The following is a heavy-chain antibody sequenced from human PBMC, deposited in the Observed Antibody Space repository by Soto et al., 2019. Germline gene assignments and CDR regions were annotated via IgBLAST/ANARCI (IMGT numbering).Heavy chain of an antibody. CDR2: IKQDGSEK. V-gene: IGHV3-7*01. CDR3: ARDLRSQGYSGYDMGAFDY. CDR1: GFTFSSYW. Sequence: PGGSLRLSCAASGFTFSSYWMSWVRQAPGKGLEWVANIKQDGSEKYYVDSVKGRFTISRDNAKNSLYLQMNSLRAEDTAVYYCARDLRSQGYSGYDMGAFDYWGQGTLVTVSS. D-gene: IGHD5-12*01. J-gene: IGHJ4*02.